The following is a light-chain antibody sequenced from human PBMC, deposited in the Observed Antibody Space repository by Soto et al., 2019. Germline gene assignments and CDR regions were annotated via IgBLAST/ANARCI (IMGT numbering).Light chain of an antibody. CDR2: STN. CDR3: LLFHGDGQV. V-gene: IGLV7-43*01. CDR1: TGEVTGAYY. J-gene: IGLJ2*01. Sequence: QTVVTQEPSLTVSPGGTVTLTCASSTGEVTGAYYPNWFQQKPGQAPRALIYSTNNRHSWTPARFSGSLLGGKAALTLSGVQPEDEAEYYCLLFHGDGQVFGGGTQLTVL.